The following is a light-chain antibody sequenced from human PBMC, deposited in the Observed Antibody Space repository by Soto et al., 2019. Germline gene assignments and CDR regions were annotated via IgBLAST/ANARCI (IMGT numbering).Light chain of an antibody. CDR3: QQYNDNWT. CDR1: QSISSW. CDR2: KAS. V-gene: IGKV1-5*03. Sequence: DIQMTQSPSTLSASVGDRVTITCRASQSISSWLAWYQQKPGTAPKLLIYKASTLQSGVPSRFSGSGSGTEFTLTISRLPPDDSANYYCQQYNDNWTFGQGTKVEIK. J-gene: IGKJ1*01.